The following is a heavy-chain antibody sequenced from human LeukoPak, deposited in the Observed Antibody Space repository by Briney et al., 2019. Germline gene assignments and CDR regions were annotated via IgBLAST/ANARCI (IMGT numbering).Heavy chain of an antibody. CDR2: INPNSGGT. Sequence: ASVKVSCKASGYTFTGYYMHWVRQAPGQGLEWMGWINPNSGGTNYAQKFQGRVTMTRDTSISTAYMELSRLRSDDTAVYYCAREPLPNGAYYMDVWGKGTTVTVSS. CDR3: AREPLPNGAYYMDV. J-gene: IGHJ6*03. CDR1: GYTFTGYY. D-gene: IGHD3-16*01. V-gene: IGHV1-2*02.